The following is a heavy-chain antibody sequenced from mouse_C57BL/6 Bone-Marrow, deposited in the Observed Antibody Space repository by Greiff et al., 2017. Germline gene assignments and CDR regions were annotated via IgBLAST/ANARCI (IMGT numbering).Heavy chain of an antibody. D-gene: IGHD3-2*02. Sequence: EVQGVESGPELVKPGASVKIPCKASGYTFPDYNMDWVKQSHGKSLEWIGDIHPNNGGTIYNQKFKGKATLTVDKSSSTAYMELRSLTSEDTAVYYCERNRDSSGYYAMDYWGQGTSVTVSS. CDR2: IHPNNGGT. J-gene: IGHJ4*01. CDR1: GYTFPDYN. V-gene: IGHV1-18*01. CDR3: ERNRDSSGYYAMDY.